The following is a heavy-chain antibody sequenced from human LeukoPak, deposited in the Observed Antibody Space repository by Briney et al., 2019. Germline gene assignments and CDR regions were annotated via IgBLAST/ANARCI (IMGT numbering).Heavy chain of an antibody. D-gene: IGHD7-27*01. CDR1: GFTFSSYW. J-gene: IGHJ4*02. CDR3: ARDSGDRPQAVGYFFDY. CDR2: IKQDGSEK. Sequence: GGSLRLSCAASGFTFSSYWMSWVRQAPGKGLEWVANIKQDGSEKYYVDSVKGRFTISRDNAKNSLYLQMNSLRAEDTAVYYCARDSGDRPQAVGYFFDYWGQGSLVTVSS. V-gene: IGHV3-7*01.